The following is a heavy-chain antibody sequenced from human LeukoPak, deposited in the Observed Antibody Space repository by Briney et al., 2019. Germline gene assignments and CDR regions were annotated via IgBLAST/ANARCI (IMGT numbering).Heavy chain of an antibody. D-gene: IGHD6-19*01. V-gene: IGHV3-53*01. CDR1: GFTVSSNY. J-gene: IGHJ4*02. Sequence: GGSLRLSCAASGFTVSSNYMSWVRQAPGKGLEWVSVIYSGGSTYYADSVEGRFTISRDNSKNTLYLQMNSLRAEDTAVYYCARGAIVAGTGAFDYWGQGTLVTVSS. CDR2: IYSGGST. CDR3: ARGAIVAGTGAFDY.